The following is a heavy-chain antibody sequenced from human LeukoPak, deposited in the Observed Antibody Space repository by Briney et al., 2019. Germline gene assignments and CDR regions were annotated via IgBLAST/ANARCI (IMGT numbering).Heavy chain of an antibody. V-gene: IGHV4-4*02. CDR3: ARGGYYYDSSGYFAPFDY. J-gene: IGHJ4*02. Sequence: SGTLSLTCAVSGGSISSSNWWSWVRQPPGQGLEWIGEIYHSGSTNYNPSLKSRVTISVDTSKNQFSLQLNSVTPEDTAVYYCARGGYYYDSSGYFAPFDYWGQGTLVTVSS. D-gene: IGHD3-22*01. CDR1: GGSISSSNW. CDR2: IYHSGST.